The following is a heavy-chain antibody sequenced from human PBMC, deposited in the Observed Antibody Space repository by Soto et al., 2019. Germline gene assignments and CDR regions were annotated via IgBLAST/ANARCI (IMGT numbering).Heavy chain of an antibody. CDR3: PIANYGDDDY. J-gene: IGHJ4*02. D-gene: IGHD4-17*01. V-gene: IGHV1-18*04. Sequence: LLQSGAEAKKPGTSVKVSCKASGYTFSTSTVSWVRQAPGQGLEWLGWIKAYSGNTNYAPKLQGRVTMTTDTSTSTAYLELRSLTNDDTAMYYCPIANYGDDDYWGQGPLVTVSS. CDR1: GYTFSTST. CDR2: IKAYSGNT.